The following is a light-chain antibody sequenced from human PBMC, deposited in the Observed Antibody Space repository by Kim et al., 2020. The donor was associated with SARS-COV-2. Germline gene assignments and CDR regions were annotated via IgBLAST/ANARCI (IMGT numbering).Light chain of an antibody. J-gene: IGKJ1*01. CDR2: AAS. V-gene: IGKV1-27*01. CDR1: HSISKY. CDR3: QKYNSAPWT. Sequence: ASVGDRVTITFRASHSISKYLAWYQQKPGKVPKLLIYAASTLPSVIPTRFSVSGSGTDFTLTISNLQPEDVATYYCQKYNSAPWTFGQGTKVDIK.